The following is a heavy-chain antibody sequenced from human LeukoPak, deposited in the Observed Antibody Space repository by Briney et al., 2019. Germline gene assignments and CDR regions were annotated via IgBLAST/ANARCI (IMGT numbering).Heavy chain of an antibody. CDR3: ARDRYSFSYPGLKFGTFDL. V-gene: IGHV4-4*07. D-gene: IGHD6-13*01. Sequence: PSETLSLTCTVSGGSSSSYYWSWIRQPAGKGLECLGRIYTSGSTNYNPSLKSRVTMSVDTSKNQFSLKLTSVTAADTAVYYCARDRYSFSYPGLKFGTFDLWGRGTLVTVSS. CDR1: GGSSSSYY. J-gene: IGHJ2*01. CDR2: IYTSGST.